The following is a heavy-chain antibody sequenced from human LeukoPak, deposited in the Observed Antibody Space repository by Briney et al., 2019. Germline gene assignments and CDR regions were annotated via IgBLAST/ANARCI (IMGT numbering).Heavy chain of an antibody. CDR2: ISSSSSYI. V-gene: IGHV3-21*01. J-gene: IGHJ4*02. CDR3: AREPCSGDCSPYFDY. Sequence: GGSLRLSCAASGFTFSSYSMNWVRQAPGKGLEWVSSISSSSSYIYYADSVKGRFTISRDNAKNSLYLQMNSLRAEDTAVYYCAREPCSGDCSPYFDYWGQGTLVTVSS. D-gene: IGHD2-21*02. CDR1: GFTFSSYS.